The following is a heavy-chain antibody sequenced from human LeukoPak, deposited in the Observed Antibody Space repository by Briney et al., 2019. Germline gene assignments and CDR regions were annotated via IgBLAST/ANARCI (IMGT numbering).Heavy chain of an antibody. V-gene: IGHV3-30*03. CDR2: ISYDGSNK. Sequence: GGSLRLSCAASGFTFSSYGMHWVRQAPGKGLEWVAVISYDGSNKYYADSVKGRFTISRDNSKNTLYLQMNSLRVDDTAVYYCARDSGWFRFDYWGQGTLVTVSS. CDR1: GFTFSSYG. D-gene: IGHD6-19*01. J-gene: IGHJ4*02. CDR3: ARDSGWFRFDY.